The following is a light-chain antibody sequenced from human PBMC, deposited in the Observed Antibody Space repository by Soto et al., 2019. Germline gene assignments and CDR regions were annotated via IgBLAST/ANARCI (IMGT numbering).Light chain of an antibody. Sequence: QSVLTQPPSVSAAPGQKVTISCSGSSSNIGNNYVSWYQQLPGTAPKLLIYDNNKRPSGIPDRFSVSKSGTSATLGITGLQTGDEADYYCGTWDSSLSALYVFGTGTKLTVL. CDR3: GTWDSSLSALYV. CDR1: SSNIGNNY. CDR2: DNN. V-gene: IGLV1-51*01. J-gene: IGLJ1*01.